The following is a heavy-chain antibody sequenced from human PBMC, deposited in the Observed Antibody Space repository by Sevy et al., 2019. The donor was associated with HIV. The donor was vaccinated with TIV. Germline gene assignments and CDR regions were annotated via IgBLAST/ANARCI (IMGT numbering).Heavy chain of an antibody. V-gene: IGHV3-9*01. D-gene: IGHD2-8*01. J-gene: IGHJ6*02. CDR1: GFTFDDYA. CDR2: ISWNSGSI. Sequence: GGSLRLSCAASGFTFDDYAMHWVRQAPGKGLEWVSGISWNSGSIGYADSVKGRFTISRDNAKNSLYLQMNSLRAEDTALYYCAKDKGYCTNGVCYTSYYYYGMDVWGQGTTVTASS. CDR3: AKDKGYCTNGVCYTSYYYYGMDV.